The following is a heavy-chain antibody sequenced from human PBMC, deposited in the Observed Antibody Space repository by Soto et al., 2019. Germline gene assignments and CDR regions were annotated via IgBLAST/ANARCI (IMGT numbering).Heavy chain of an antibody. CDR1: GFTFSSND. Sequence: EVQLVESGRGLIQPGGSLRLSCAASGFTFSSNDMNWVRQAPGKGLEWVSLIFSGGSTSYADSVKGRFTISRDNSNNMLYLQMSSLRAEDTAVYYCATRPLLPGAPWGQGTVVTVSS. J-gene: IGHJ3*01. CDR3: ATRPLLPGAP. V-gene: IGHV3-53*01. D-gene: IGHD3-22*01. CDR2: IFSGGST.